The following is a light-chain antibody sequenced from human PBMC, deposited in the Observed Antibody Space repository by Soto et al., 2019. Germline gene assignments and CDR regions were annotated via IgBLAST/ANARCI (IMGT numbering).Light chain of an antibody. J-gene: IGKJ5*01. V-gene: IGKV1-39*01. CDR2: AAS. Sequence: DIQMTQSPSSLSASVGDRVTITCRASESIARHLNWYQQKPGKAPKLLIYAASSLQNGVPSRFRVCGSGTDFNLTINNLQPEDFATYYCQQTYSTLSITFGQGTRLEI. CDR3: QQTYSTLSIT. CDR1: ESIARH.